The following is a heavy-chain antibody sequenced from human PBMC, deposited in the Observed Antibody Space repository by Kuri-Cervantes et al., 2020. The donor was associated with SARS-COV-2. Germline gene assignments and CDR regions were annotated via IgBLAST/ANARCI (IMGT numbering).Heavy chain of an antibody. J-gene: IGHJ6*03. CDR1: GFIFSSYA. D-gene: IGHD3-3*01. CDR3: ARDHQYYDFWSGYFGTVGNYYYYYMDV. V-gene: IGHV3-30-3*01. CDR2: ISYDGSNK. Sequence: LSLTCAASGFIFSSYAMHWVRQAPGKGLEWVAVISYDGSNKYYADSVKGRFTISRDNSKNTLYLQMNSLRAEDTAVYYCARDHQYYDFWSGYFGTVGNYYYYYMDVWGKGTTVTVSS.